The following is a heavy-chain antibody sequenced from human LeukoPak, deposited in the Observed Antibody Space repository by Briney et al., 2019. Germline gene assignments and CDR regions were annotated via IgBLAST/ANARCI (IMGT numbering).Heavy chain of an antibody. CDR1: GGSISSSSYY. CDR2: IYYSGST. Sequence: PSETLSLTCTVSGGSISSSSYYWGWIRQPPGKGLEWIGSIYYSGSTYYNPSLKSRVTISVDTSKNQFSLKLSSVTAADTAVYYCARDYDRSLSWGQGTLVTVSS. V-gene: IGHV4-39*07. D-gene: IGHD3-22*01. CDR3: ARDYDRSLS. J-gene: IGHJ4*02.